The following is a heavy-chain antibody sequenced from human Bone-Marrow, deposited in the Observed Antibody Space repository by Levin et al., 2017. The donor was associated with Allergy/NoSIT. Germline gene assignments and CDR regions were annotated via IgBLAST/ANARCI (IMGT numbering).Heavy chain of an antibody. CDR2: INPSSGST. D-gene: IGHD3-10*01. V-gene: IGHV1-46*01. CDR3: TRAYVVRGVSHAFDI. Sequence: GESLKISCKASGYTFSSYYMHWVRQAPGQGLEWMGVINPSSGSTNYAQKFQGRVTMTRDTSTSTVYMELSSLRSEDTAVYYCTRAYVVRGVSHAFDIWGQGTMVSVSS. CDR1: GYTFSSYY. J-gene: IGHJ3*02.